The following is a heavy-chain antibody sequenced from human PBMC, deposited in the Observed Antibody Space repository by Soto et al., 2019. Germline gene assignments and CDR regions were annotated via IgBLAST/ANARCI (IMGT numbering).Heavy chain of an antibody. CDR3: AGATIWSFHFHY. J-gene: IGHJ4*02. CDR2: IWYDGSNR. V-gene: IGHV3-33*01. Sequence: QVQLVESGGGVVQPGTSLRLSCAASGFTISTHGMHWVRQAPGKGLEWVANIWYDGSNRFYADSVKGRFTTSTDTSKNTLYLQMSSLRAEDTAVYYCAGATIWSFHFHYWGQGTQVTVSS. D-gene: IGHD1-26*01. CDR1: GFTISTHG.